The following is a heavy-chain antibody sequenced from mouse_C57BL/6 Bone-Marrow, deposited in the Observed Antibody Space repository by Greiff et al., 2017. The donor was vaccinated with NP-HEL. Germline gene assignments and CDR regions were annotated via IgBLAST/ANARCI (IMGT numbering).Heavy chain of an antibody. V-gene: IGHV14-4*01. D-gene: IGHD1-1*01. J-gene: IGHJ2*01. CDR2: IDPENGDT. Sequence: VQLQQSGAELVRPGASVKLSCTASGFTFTDDYMHWVKQRPGQGLEWIGCIDPENGDTEYASKFKGKATITADTSSNTAYLQLSSLTSEDTADYYCSTPITTVVAPYWGKGTTLTVSS. CDR1: GFTFTDDY. CDR3: STPITTVVAPY.